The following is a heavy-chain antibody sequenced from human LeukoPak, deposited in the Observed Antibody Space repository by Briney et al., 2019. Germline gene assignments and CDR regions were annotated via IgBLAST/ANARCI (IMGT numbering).Heavy chain of an antibody. J-gene: IGHJ3*02. Sequence: GGSLRLSCAASGFTFSDYYMSWIRQAPGKGLEWVSYISSSGSTIYYADSVKGRFTISRDSAKNSLYLQMNSLRAEDTAVYYCARVGLFSGYYYGAFDIWGQGTMVTVSS. CDR2: ISSSGSTI. CDR1: GFTFSDYY. V-gene: IGHV3-11*01. D-gene: IGHD3-22*01. CDR3: ARVGLFSGYYYGAFDI.